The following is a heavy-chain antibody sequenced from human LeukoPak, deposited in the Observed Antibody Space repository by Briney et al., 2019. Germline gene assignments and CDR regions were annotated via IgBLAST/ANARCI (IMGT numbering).Heavy chain of an antibody. CDR1: GYSFNSHW. CDR3: ARTIAFYYDSSSYMDF. D-gene: IGHD3-22*01. CDR2: FHPGDSES. Sequence: GESLKISCKGSGYSFNSHWIGWVRQMPGKGLEWMGIFHPGDSESRYSPSFQGQVTMSADQTITTAYLQWNSLKATDTAMYFCARTIAFYYDSSSYMDFWGQGTLVTVSS. J-gene: IGHJ4*02. V-gene: IGHV5-51*01.